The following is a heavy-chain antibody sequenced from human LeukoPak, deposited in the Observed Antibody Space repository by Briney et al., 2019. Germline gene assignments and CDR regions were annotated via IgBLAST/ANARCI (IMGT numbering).Heavy chain of an antibody. J-gene: IGHJ5*02. Sequence: PGGSLRLSCAASGFTFSDYYMTWMRQAPGRGLEWISYINGSSSDTKYADSVKGRFTISRDNAKNSVYMLMNSLRAEDTAVYYCARRGTTYCTVDSCHPNWFDPWGQGTLVTVSS. V-gene: IGHV3-11*03. D-gene: IGHD2-15*01. CDR3: ARRGTTYCTVDSCHPNWFDP. CDR2: INGSSSDT. CDR1: GFTFSDYY.